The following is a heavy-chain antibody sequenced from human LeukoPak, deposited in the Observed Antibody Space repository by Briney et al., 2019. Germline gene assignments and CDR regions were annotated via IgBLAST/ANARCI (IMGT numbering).Heavy chain of an antibody. CDR1: GGTFSSYA. V-gene: IGHV1-69*13. Sequence: GASVTVSCKASGGTFSSYAISWVRQAPGQGLEWMGGIIPIFGTANYAQKFQGRVTITADESTSTAYMELSSLRSEDTAVYYCARVKVRYCSSTSCYGSGWFDPWGQGTLVTVSS. D-gene: IGHD2-2*01. CDR2: IIPIFGTA. CDR3: ARVKVRYCSSTSCYGSGWFDP. J-gene: IGHJ5*02.